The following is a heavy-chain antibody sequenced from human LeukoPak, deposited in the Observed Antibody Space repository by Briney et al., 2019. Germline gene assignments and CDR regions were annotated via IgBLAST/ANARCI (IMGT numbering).Heavy chain of an antibody. Sequence: QTGGSLRLSCLVSGFTFSNYDMHWLRQVTGKGLEWVSGIDGAGDTYYAGSMKGRFTVSRENGNNSLYLQMSSLRAGDTAVYYCARRKPVTASLDYWGRGTLVTVSS. CDR1: GFTFSNYD. J-gene: IGHJ4*02. CDR3: ARRKPVTASLDY. D-gene: IGHD2-21*02. V-gene: IGHV3-13*01. CDR2: IDGAGDT.